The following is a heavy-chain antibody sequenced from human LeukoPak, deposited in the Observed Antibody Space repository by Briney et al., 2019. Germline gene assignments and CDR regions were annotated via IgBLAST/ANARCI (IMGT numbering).Heavy chain of an antibody. Sequence: GGSLRLSCAASGFTFSSYGMHWVRQAPAKGLEWVAFIRYDESKTFYGDSVKGRFTVSRDNSKNTLYLQMNSPRAEDTAVYYCAKSHLPNSYSGTYYCDYWGQGTQVTVSS. J-gene: IGHJ4*02. V-gene: IGHV3-30*02. CDR2: IRYDESKT. D-gene: IGHD1-26*01. CDR1: GFTFSSYG. CDR3: AKSHLPNSYSGTYYCDY.